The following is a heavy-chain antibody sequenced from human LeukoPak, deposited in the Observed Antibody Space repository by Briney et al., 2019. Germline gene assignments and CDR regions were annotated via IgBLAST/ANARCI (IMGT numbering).Heavy chain of an antibody. J-gene: IGHJ4*02. D-gene: IGHD3-22*01. CDR2: ISSSGSTI. Sequence: GGALRLSCAASGFTFSSYEMNWVRQAPGKGLEWGSYISSSGSTIDYADSVKGRFTISRDNAKNSLYLQMNSLRAEDTAVYYCARITVVITYFDYWGQGTLVTVSS. CDR1: GFTFSSYE. CDR3: ARITVVITYFDY. V-gene: IGHV3-48*03.